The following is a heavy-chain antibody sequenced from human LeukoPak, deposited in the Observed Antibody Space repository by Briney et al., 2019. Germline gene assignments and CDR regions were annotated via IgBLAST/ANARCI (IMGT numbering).Heavy chain of an antibody. J-gene: IGHJ5*01. CDR2: ISSTSAYI. CDR1: GFALKSYS. CDR3: ARVAVSGPTGWFDS. V-gene: IGHV3-21*01. Sequence: PGGSLRLSCAGSGFALKSYSLSWVRQAPGKGLEWVSSISSTSAYIYYADSVKGRLTISRDNVDNVVYLQMNSLGAEDTAVYYCARVAVSGPTGWFDSWGQGTLVIVSS. D-gene: IGHD2-8*02.